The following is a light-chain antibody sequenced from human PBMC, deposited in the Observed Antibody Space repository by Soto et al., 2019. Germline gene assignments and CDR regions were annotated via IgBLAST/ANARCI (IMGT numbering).Light chain of an antibody. CDR3: QQYNNWPPWT. J-gene: IGKJ1*01. CDR2: GAS. CDR1: QSVSSN. Sequence: EVVMTQSPATLSVSPGERATLSCRASQSVSSNLAWYQQKPGQAPRLLIYGASTRATGVPVRFTGSGSGTEFTLTISRLQSGDFAVYYCQQYNNWPPWTFGQGTKVEIK. V-gene: IGKV3-15*01.